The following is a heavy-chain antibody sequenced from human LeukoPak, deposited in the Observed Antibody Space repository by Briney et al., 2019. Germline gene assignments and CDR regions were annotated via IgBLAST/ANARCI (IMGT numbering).Heavy chain of an antibody. V-gene: IGHV3-30-3*01. Sequence: GGSLRLSCAASGFTFSTYAMHWVRQAPGKGLQWLTFISYDGSDKYYTDSVKGRFTISRDNSKNTPYLQMNSLRAEDTAVYYCARSSQPWAAFDIWGQGTMVTVSS. CDR2: ISYDGSDK. D-gene: IGHD7-27*01. CDR1: GFTFSTYA. J-gene: IGHJ3*02. CDR3: ARSSQPWAAFDI.